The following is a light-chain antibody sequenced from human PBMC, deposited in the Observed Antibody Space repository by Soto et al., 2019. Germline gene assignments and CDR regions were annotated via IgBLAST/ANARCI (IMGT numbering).Light chain of an antibody. J-gene: IGLJ2*01. Sequence: QTVVTQEPSVTVSPGGTVTLTCASSTGAVTSNYYPSWFQQKPGQAPRALFYSISNKHSWTPARFSGSLLGGKAALTLSGVQASGGGGYFCLLYYGGVHVFGGGTKLTVL. CDR1: TGAVTSNYY. CDR2: SIS. V-gene: IGLV7-43*01. CDR3: LLYYGGVHV.